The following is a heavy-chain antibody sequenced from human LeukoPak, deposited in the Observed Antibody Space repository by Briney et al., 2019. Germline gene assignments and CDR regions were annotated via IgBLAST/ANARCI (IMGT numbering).Heavy chain of an antibody. CDR3: AKWAVLLWFGESSSGYYFDY. D-gene: IGHD3-10*01. V-gene: IGHV3-20*04. CDR1: GFTFDDYG. J-gene: IGHJ4*02. CDR2: INWNGGST. Sequence: GGSLRLSCAASGFTFDDYGMSWVRQAPGKGLEWVSDINWNGGSTGYADSVKGRFTISRDNSKNTLYLQMNSLRAEDTAVYYCAKWAVLLWFGESSSGYYFDYWGQGALVTVSS.